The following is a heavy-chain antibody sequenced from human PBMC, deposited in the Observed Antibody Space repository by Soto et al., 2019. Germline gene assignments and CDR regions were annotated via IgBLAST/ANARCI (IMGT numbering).Heavy chain of an antibody. D-gene: IGHD7-27*01. CDR3: AKGKLGMSGWGDAFDI. CDR2: ISGSGGST. CDR1: GFTFSSYA. V-gene: IGHV3-23*01. Sequence: GGSLRLSCAASGFTFSSYAMSWVRQAPGKGLEWVSAISGSGGSTYYADSVKGRFTISRDNSKNTLYLQMNSLRAEDTAVYYCAKGKLGMSGWGDAFDIWGQGTMVTVSS. J-gene: IGHJ3*02.